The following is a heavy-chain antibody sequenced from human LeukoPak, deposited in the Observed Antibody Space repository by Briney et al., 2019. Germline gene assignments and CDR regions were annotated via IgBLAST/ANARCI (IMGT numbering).Heavy chain of an antibody. D-gene: IGHD5-12*01. CDR3: ASATGVATPYGMDV. Sequence: ASVKVSCKASGGTFSSYAISWVRQAPGQGLEWMGRIIPILGIANYAQKFQGRVTITADKSTSTAYMELSSLRSEDTAVYYCASATGVATPYGMDVWGQGTTVNVSS. CDR1: GGTFSSYA. CDR2: IIPILGIA. V-gene: IGHV1-69*04. J-gene: IGHJ6*02.